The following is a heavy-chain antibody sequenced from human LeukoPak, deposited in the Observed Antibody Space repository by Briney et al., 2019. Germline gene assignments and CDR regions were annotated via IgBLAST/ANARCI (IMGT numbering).Heavy chain of an antibody. CDR2: IIASGGRT. J-gene: IGHJ4*02. V-gene: IGHV3-23*01. CDR3: AKDRTYGAAALVGAY. CDR1: GFTFSSYA. Sequence: GGSLRLSCAASGFTFSSYAMSWVRHAPGKGMEWVSSIIASGGRTYYADSVEGRLTISRDNSKNTLCLQMNCLRAQDTAIYYSAKDRTYGAAALVGAYWGEGTLVTVST. D-gene: IGHD4/OR15-4a*01.